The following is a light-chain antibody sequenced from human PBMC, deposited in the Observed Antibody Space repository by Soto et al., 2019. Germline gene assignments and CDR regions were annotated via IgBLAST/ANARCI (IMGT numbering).Light chain of an antibody. CDR2: DAS. CDR1: QSVSSY. V-gene: IGKV3-11*01. CDR3: QQRSNWPPYT. Sequence: EIVLTQSPATLSLSPGERATLSCRASQSVSSYLAWYQQKPGQAPRLLIYDASNRATGIPARFSGSGSGTDFTHHISSLEPEDFAVYYGQQRSNWPPYTFGQGTKLEIK. J-gene: IGKJ2*01.